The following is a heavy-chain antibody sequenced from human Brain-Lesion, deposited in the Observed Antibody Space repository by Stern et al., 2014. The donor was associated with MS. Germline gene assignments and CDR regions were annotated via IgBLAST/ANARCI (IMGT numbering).Heavy chain of an antibody. J-gene: IGHJ4*02. V-gene: IGHV1-24*01. CDR2: FDPEDGET. CDR1: GYTLTELS. Sequence: VQLEESGAEVKKPGASVKVSCKVSGYTLTELSMHWVRQAPRKGLEWMGGFDPEDGETIYAQKFQGRVTMTEDTSTDTAYMELSSLRSEDTAVYYCATLSPGAGGNYYRHFDYWGQETLVTVSS. CDR3: ATLSPGAGGNYYRHFDY. D-gene: IGHD1-26*01.